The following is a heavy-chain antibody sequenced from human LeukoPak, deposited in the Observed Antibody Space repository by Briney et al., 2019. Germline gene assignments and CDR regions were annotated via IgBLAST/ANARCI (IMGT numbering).Heavy chain of an antibody. CDR3: ARESYDILTGYYNVDY. Sequence: GGSLRLSCAASGFTFDDYGMSWVRQAPGKGLEWVSGINWNGGSTGYADSVKGRFTISRDNAKNSLYLQMNSLRAEDTALYYCARESYDILTGYYNVDYWSQGTLVTVSS. D-gene: IGHD3-9*01. CDR2: INWNGGST. CDR1: GFTFDDYG. J-gene: IGHJ4*02. V-gene: IGHV3-20*04.